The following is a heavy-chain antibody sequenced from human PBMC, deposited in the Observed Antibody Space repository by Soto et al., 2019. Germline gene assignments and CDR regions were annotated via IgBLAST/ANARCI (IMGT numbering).Heavy chain of an antibody. V-gene: IGHV4-59*01. Sequence: SETLSLTSTVSGGSLSSYYWSWIRQPPGKGLEWIGYIYYSGSTNYNPSLKSRVTISVDTSKNQFSLKLSSVTAADTAVYYCARGNYGDYLAWGQGTLVTVSS. CDR3: ARGNYGDYLA. D-gene: IGHD4-17*01. CDR2: IYYSGST. J-gene: IGHJ5*02. CDR1: GGSLSSYY.